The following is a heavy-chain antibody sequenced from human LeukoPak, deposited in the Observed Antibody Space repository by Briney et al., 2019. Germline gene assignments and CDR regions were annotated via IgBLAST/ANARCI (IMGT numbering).Heavy chain of an antibody. V-gene: IGHV1-69*01. Sequence: SVKVSCKASGGTFSSYAISWVRQAPGQGLEWMGGIIPIFGTANYAQKFQGRVTITADESTSTAYMELSSLRSEDTAVYYCARDFTYYDSSGYYRRLYYFDYWGQGTLVTVSS. CDR2: IIPIFGTA. CDR1: GGTFSSYA. CDR3: ARDFTYYDSSGYYRRLYYFDY. D-gene: IGHD3-22*01. J-gene: IGHJ4*02.